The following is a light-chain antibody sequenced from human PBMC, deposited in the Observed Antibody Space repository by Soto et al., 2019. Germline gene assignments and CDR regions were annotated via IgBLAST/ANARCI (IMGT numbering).Light chain of an antibody. CDR2: DTS. J-gene: IGKJ4*01. CDR3: QPYNNWPLT. Sequence: EVVMRQSPPILSVSPGECAIPSCGASQGIGDTLAWYQHKPGQTPRLLIYDTSTRATGVPTRFSGSRSGAEFTLTINSLQSEDFAVYYCQPYNNWPLTFGGGTKVDI. CDR1: QGIGDT. V-gene: IGKV3-15*01.